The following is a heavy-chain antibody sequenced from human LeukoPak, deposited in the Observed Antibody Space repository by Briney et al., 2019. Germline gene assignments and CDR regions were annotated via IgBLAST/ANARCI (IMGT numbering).Heavy chain of an antibody. D-gene: IGHD7-27*01. V-gene: IGHV4-59*01. Sequence: KPSETLSLTCTVSGGSISSYYWGWIRQPPGKGLEWIGYISYSGNTNYNPSLKSRVTISADTSKNQFSLKMSSVTAADTAVYFCARLRNWAWDFDSWGQGTLVTVSS. CDR3: ARLRNWAWDFDS. CDR1: GGSISSYY. CDR2: ISYSGNT. J-gene: IGHJ4*02.